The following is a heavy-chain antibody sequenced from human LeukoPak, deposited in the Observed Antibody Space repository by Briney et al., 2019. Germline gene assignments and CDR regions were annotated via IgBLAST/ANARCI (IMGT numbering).Heavy chain of an antibody. D-gene: IGHD6-13*01. V-gene: IGHV3-23*01. CDR2: ISGSGGST. J-gene: IGHJ4*02. Sequence: GGSLRLSCAASGFTFANYAMSWVRQGPGKGLEWVSTISGSGGSTYYADSVKSRFTISRDNSKNTLFLQMNSLRADDTAVYFCAKDQKSIAATGYDYWGQGTLVTVSS. CDR1: GFTFANYA. CDR3: AKDQKSIAATGYDY.